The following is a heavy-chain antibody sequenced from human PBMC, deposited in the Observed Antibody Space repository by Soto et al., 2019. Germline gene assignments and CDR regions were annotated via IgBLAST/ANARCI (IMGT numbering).Heavy chain of an antibody. D-gene: IGHD3-9*01. V-gene: IGHV4-31*03. CDR1: GGSISSGGYY. Sequence: PSKTLSLTCTVSGGSISSGGYYWSWIRQHPGKGLEWIGYIYYSGSTYYNPSLKSRVTISVDTSKNQFSLKLSSVTAADTAVYYCARGDYDILTGYYISYYYYYMDVWGKGTTVTVSS. CDR2: IYYSGST. CDR3: ARGDYDILTGYYISYYYYYMDV. J-gene: IGHJ6*03.